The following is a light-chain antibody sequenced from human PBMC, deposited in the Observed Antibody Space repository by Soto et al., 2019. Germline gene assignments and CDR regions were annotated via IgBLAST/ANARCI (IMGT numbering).Light chain of an antibody. CDR1: QDISTY. CDR3: QQYANLPPLT. V-gene: IGKV1-33*01. Sequence: DIQMTQSPSSLSASVGVRVTITCQASQDISTYLNWYQQKPGKAPKLLIYDASNLETGVPSRFSGRVSGTDFTFTISSLQPEDIATYYCQQYANLPPLTFGGGTKVEIK. J-gene: IGKJ4*01. CDR2: DAS.